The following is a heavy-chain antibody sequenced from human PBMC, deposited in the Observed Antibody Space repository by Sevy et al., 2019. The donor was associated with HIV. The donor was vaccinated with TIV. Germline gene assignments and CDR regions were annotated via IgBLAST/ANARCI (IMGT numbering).Heavy chain of an antibody. V-gene: IGHV3-23*01. CDR1: GLTFSRYA. D-gene: IGHD1-26*01. Sequence: GGSLRLSCVASGLTFSRYAMSWVRQAPGKGLKWVSSLGGSVDMTYYADFVKGRFTISRDNSKNTLYLQMNSLRAEDTAVYYCARVVEALPGYYYGMDVWGQRTTVTVSS. J-gene: IGHJ6*02. CDR3: ARVVEALPGYYYGMDV. CDR2: LGGSVDMT.